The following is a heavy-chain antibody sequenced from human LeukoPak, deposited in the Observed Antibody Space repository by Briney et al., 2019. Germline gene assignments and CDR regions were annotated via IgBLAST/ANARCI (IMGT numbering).Heavy chain of an antibody. Sequence: SSVKVSCKASGYTFTGYYMHWVRQAPGQGLEWMGWINPNSGGTNYAQKFQGRVTMTRDTSISTAYMELSRLRSDDPAVYYCARGTLYGDYDFFDYWGQGTLVTVSS. CDR3: ARGTLYGDYDFFDY. D-gene: IGHD4-17*01. CDR1: GYTFTGYY. V-gene: IGHV1-2*02. J-gene: IGHJ4*02. CDR2: INPNSGGT.